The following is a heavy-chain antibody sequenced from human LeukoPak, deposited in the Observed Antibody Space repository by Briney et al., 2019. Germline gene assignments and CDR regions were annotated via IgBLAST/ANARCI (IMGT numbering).Heavy chain of an antibody. D-gene: IGHD6-19*01. CDR3: AKDGGPRGWPCDD. J-gene: IGHJ4*02. V-gene: IGHV3-30-3*01. Sequence: GGSLRLSCAASGYTFSSYAMLWVRQAPGKGLEWVAVISYDGSNKYYADSVKGRFTISRDNSKNTLYLQMNSLRAEDTAVYYCAKDGGPRGWPCDDWGPGTLVTVSS. CDR1: GYTFSSYA. CDR2: ISYDGSNK.